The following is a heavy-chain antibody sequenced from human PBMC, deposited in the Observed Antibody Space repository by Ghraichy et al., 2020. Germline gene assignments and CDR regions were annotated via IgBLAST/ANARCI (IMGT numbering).Heavy chain of an antibody. CDR2: IRSKANNYAT. D-gene: IGHD3-9*01. V-gene: IGHV3-73*01. CDR1: GFSFSGSA. J-gene: IGHJ4*02. CDR3: VRYDILTGGD. Sequence: GGSLRLSCVASGFSFSGSAMHWVRQVSGKGLEWVGRIRSKANNYATTYAVSVKGRFTISRDDSKNTALLQMNSLKTEDTAVYYCVRYDILTGGDWGQGTLVTVSS.